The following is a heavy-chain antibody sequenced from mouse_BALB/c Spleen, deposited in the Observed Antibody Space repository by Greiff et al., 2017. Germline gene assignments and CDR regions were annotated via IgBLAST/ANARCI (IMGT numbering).Heavy chain of an antibody. V-gene: IGHV1S81*02. D-gene: IGHD1-1*01. CDR2: INPSNGRT. J-gene: IGHJ1*01. CDR1: GYTFTSYW. CDR3: ARAGSSPYFDV. Sequence: VQLQQPGAELVMPGASVKLSCKASGYTFTSYWMHWVKQRPGQGLEWIGEINPSNGRTNYNEKFKSKATLTVDKSSSTAYMQLSSLTSEDSAVYYCARAGSSPYFDVWGAGTTVTVSS.